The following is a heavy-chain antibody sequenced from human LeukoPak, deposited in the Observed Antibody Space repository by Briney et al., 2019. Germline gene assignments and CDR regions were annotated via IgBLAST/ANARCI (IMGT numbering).Heavy chain of an antibody. CDR1: GGSISSGGYY. CDR3: ARERDNWFDP. Sequence: PSQTLSLTCTVSGGSISSGGYYWSWIRQHPGQGLEWIGYIYYSGSTYYNPSLKSRVTISVDTSKNQFSLKLSSVTAADTAVYYCARERDNWFDPWGQGTLVTVSS. CDR2: IYYSGST. V-gene: IGHV4-31*03. J-gene: IGHJ5*02.